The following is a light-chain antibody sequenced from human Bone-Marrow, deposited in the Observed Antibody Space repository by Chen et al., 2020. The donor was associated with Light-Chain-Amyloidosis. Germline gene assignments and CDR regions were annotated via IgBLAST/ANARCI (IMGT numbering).Light chain of an antibody. Sequence: DIQMTQSPSSLSASVRDRVTITCRASQSINDQLNWYQQKPGKAPKLLIYGASNLQSGVPSRFIGSGSGTDFTLTIRGLQPEDFSTYYCQQSYNFPYTFGQGINVES. J-gene: IGKJ2*01. CDR1: QSINDQ. CDR2: GAS. CDR3: QQSYNFPYT. V-gene: IGKV1-39*01.